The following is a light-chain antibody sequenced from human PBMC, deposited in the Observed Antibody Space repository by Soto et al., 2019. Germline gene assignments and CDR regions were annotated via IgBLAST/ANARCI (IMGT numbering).Light chain of an antibody. CDR1: SSDVGYYIF. Sequence: QSALTRPASVSGSPGQSITISCTGSSSDVGYYIFVSWYQQHPGKAPKLMIYDVNNRPSGVSNRFSGSKSGNTASLTISGLQAEDEADYYCCSYTTSSSYVFGTGTKLTVL. J-gene: IGLJ1*01. CDR2: DVN. V-gene: IGLV2-14*01. CDR3: CSYTTSSSYV.